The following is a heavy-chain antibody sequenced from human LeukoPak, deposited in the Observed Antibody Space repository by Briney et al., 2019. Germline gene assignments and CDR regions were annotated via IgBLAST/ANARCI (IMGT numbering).Heavy chain of an antibody. CDR1: GGTFSSYA. D-gene: IGHD5-24*01. CDR2: IIPIFGIA. V-gene: IGHV1-69*04. Sequence: SVKASCKASGGTFSSYAISWVRQAPGQGLEWMGRIIPIFGIANYAQKFQGRVTITADKSTSTAYMELSSLRSEDTAVYYCASMEMATITIDYWGQGTLVTVSS. J-gene: IGHJ4*02. CDR3: ASMEMATITIDY.